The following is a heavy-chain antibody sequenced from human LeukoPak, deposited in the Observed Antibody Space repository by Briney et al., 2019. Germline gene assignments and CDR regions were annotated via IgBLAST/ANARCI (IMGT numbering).Heavy chain of an antibody. CDR3: ARGNSGYDYAFDI. CDR2: IYSSGST. CDR1: GGSISSYH. Sequence: SETLSLTCTVSGGSISSYHWSWIRQPPGKGLQWIGFIYSSGSTSYNPSLKSRVTISLDTSKNQFSLRVSSVTSADTAVYYCARGNSGYDYAFDIWGQGTMVTVSS. V-gene: IGHV4-59*01. D-gene: IGHD5-12*01. J-gene: IGHJ3*02.